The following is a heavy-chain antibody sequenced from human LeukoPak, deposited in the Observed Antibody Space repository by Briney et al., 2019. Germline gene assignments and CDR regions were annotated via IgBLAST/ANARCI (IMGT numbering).Heavy chain of an antibody. D-gene: IGHD1-7*01. CDR3: ARETTYAFDI. Sequence: GGSLRLSCAASGFTFSSYSMNWVRQAPGRGLEWVSYISASDTTIYYADSVKGRFTISRDNAKNSLYLQMNSLRAEDTAVYYCARETTYAFDIWGQGTMVTVSS. CDR1: GFTFSSYS. CDR2: ISASDTTI. J-gene: IGHJ3*02. V-gene: IGHV3-48*04.